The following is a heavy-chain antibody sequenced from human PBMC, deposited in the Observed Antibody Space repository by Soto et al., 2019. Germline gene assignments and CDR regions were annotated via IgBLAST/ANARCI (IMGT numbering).Heavy chain of an antibody. CDR2: IYYGGNT. J-gene: IGHJ5*02. CDR3: ARSSSGYRFDP. D-gene: IGHD6-25*01. V-gene: IGHV4-59*01. Sequence: XETLSLTCTVSGGSISGYFWTWIRQPPGKGLEWIGYIYYGGNTNYNPSLKSRVAISLDTSKNHFSLKLNSVTAADTAVYYCARSSSGYRFDPWGHGTLATVSS. CDR1: GGSISGYF.